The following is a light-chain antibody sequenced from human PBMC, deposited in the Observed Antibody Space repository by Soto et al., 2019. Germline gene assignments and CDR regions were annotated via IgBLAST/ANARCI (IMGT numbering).Light chain of an antibody. J-gene: IGLJ1*01. V-gene: IGLV2-14*01. Sequence: SVLDQAASVSGSHGQSISLSCPCTSSDVCSYNYLSFYQQHPFKAPKLMIYEVSDRPSGISSRFSGSKSGNTASLTISGLQTEDEADYYCSSYTSSSTLFGTGTKVTVL. CDR1: SSDVCSYNY. CDR3: SSYTSSSTL. CDR2: EVS.